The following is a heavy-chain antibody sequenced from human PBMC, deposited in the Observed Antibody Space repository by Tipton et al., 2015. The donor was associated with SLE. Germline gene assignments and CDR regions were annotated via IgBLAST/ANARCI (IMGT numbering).Heavy chain of an antibody. CDR1: GFTFSSYG. V-gene: IGHV3-30*18. J-gene: IGHJ4*02. Sequence: SLRLSCAASGFTFSSYGMHWVRQAPGKGLEWVAVISYDGTDSVKGRFTISRDNSKNTLHLQMNSLRAEDTALYYCAKDKDEWSVGALDYWGQGTLVTVSS. D-gene: IGHD1-26*01. CDR2: ISYDG. CDR3: AKDKDEWSVGALDY.